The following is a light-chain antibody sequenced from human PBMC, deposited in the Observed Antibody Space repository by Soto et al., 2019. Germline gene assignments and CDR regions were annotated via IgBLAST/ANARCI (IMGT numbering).Light chain of an antibody. J-gene: IGKJ1*01. V-gene: IGKV1-39*01. CDR3: QESYSTPPT. CDR1: QSISSY. Sequence: IQMTQPPPSLSASVGDRVTITCPASQSISSYLNCYQQKPGKAPKLLIYAAVSLQSGGPSRFRGSGSGTDFTLTINSRQPEDVATYYGQESYSTPPTFGQGTKLDIK. CDR2: AAV.